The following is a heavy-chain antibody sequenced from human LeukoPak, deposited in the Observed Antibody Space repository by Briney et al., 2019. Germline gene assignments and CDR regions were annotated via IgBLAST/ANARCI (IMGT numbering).Heavy chain of an antibody. CDR3: TKGDDYGANTRLPKYNWFDP. CDR1: GFTFSNYD. V-gene: IGHV3-30*02. Sequence: GGSLRLSCAASGFTFSNYDMYWVRQAPGRGLEWVAFIRYDGNNKNYADSVKGRFTISRDNSKDTLYLQMNSLRADDTAVYYCTKGDDYGANTRLPKYNWFDPWGQGTLVTVSS. CDR2: IRYDGNNK. D-gene: IGHD4-23*01. J-gene: IGHJ5*02.